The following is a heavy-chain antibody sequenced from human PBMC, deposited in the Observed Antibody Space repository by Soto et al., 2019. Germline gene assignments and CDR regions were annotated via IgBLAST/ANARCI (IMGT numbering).Heavy chain of an antibody. V-gene: IGHV3-30-3*01. D-gene: IGHD6-13*01. Sequence: QPGGSLRLSCAASGFTFSSYAMHWVRQAPGKGLEWVAVISYDGSNKYYADSVKGRFTISRDNSKNTLYLQMNSLRAEDTAVYYCAREIAAAEFDYWGQGTLVTVSS. CDR3: AREIAAAEFDY. CDR1: GFTFSSYA. CDR2: ISYDGSNK. J-gene: IGHJ4*02.